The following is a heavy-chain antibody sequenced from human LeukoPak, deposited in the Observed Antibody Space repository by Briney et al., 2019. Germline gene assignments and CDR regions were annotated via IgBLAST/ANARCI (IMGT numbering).Heavy chain of an antibody. CDR3: ARSAGTQIQLWRFNPFDY. Sequence: SETLSLTCTVSGGSISSYYWSWIRQPPGKGLEWIGYIYYSGSTNYNPSLKSRVTISVDTSKNQFSLKLSSVTAADTAVYYCARSAGTQIQLWRFNPFDYWGQGTLVTVSS. D-gene: IGHD5-18*01. J-gene: IGHJ4*02. CDR2: IYYSGST. V-gene: IGHV4-59*08. CDR1: GGSISSYY.